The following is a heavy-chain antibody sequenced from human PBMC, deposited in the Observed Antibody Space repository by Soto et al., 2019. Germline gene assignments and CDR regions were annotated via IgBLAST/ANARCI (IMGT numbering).Heavy chain of an antibody. J-gene: IGHJ4*01. Sequence: PGGSLRLSCAASGFTFSNYVMNWVRQAPGKGLDWVSAISASGGSTYYADSVEGRFTISRANSKNTLYLQMSSLRAEDTAVYYCITDSFFAEILVRFAFWGHGTLVTVSS. CDR3: ITDSFFAEILVRFAF. CDR2: ISASGGST. CDR1: GFTFSNYV. D-gene: IGHD3-3*02. V-gene: IGHV3-23*01.